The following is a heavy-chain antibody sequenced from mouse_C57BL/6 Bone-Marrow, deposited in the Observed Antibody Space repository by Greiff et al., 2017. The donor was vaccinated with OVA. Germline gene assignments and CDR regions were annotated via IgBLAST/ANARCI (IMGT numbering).Heavy chain of an antibody. J-gene: IGHJ1*03. Sequence: QVQLQQPGAELVKPGASVKLSCKASGYTFTSYWMHWVKQRPGQGLEWIGMIHPNSGSTNYDEKFTSKATLTVDKSSSTAYMQLSSLTSEDSAVYYCAYYYGSSYDWYFDVWGTGTTVTVSS. CDR1: GYTFTSYW. V-gene: IGHV1-64*01. CDR2: IHPNSGST. CDR3: AYYYGSSYDWYFDV. D-gene: IGHD1-1*01.